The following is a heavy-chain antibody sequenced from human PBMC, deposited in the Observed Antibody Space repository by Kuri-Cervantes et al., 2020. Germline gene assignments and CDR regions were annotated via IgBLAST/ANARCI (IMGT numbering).Heavy chain of an antibody. Sequence: GGSLRLSCAASGFTFSSYGMSWVRQAPGKGLDWISYNRRNGSTIHCADSVKGRFTISRDNPKKSLHLQMNSLKTEDTAVYYCTTDGSRGRYYDSSGYYPGRSYWGQGTLVTVSS. J-gene: IGHJ4*02. D-gene: IGHD3-22*01. CDR2: NRRNGSTI. V-gene: IGHV3-48*04. CDR1: GFTFSSYG. CDR3: TTDGSRGRYYDSSGYYPGRSY.